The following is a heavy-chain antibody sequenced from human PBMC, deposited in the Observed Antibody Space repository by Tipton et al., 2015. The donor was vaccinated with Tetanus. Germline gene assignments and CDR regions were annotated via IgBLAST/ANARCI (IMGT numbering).Heavy chain of an antibody. V-gene: IGHV3-21*04. J-gene: IGHJ4*02. D-gene: IGHD6-19*01. CDR3: ARESLHSSAWYGGSLDS. Sequence: SLRLSCAASGFTFSSYSMNWVRQAPGKGLEWVSYVSAASTYKYSAESLMGRFTISRDNAKNSLYLQMNSLRVDDTAVYYCARESLHSSAWYGGSLDSWGPGTLVTVSS. CDR1: GFTFSSYS. CDR2: VSAASTYK.